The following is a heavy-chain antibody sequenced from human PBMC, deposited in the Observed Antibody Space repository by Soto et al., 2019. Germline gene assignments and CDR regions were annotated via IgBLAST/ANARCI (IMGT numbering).Heavy chain of an antibody. D-gene: IGHD2-21*02. CDR1: GFTFSDYY. J-gene: IGHJ4*02. CDR3: ARDRYIVVGTDPPALDY. Sequence: PGGSLRLSCAASGFTFSDYYMSWLRQAPGKGLEWVSYISSSGSTIYYAGSVKGRFTISRDNAKNTLYLQMNSLRAEDTAVYYCARDRYIVVGTDPPALDYWGQGTLVTVSS. CDR2: ISSSGSTI. V-gene: IGHV3-11*01.